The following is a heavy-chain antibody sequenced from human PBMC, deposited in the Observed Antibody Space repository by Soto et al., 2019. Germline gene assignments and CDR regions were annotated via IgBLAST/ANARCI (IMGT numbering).Heavy chain of an antibody. CDR1: GYTFTGYY. V-gene: IGHV1-2*02. Sequence: ASVKVSCKASGYTFTGYYMHWVRQAPGQGLEWMGWINPNSGGTNYAQKFQGRVTMTRDTSISTAYMELSRLRSDDTAVYYCARVVAYSSSFCMGVWGQRPTVTVPS. CDR3: ARVVAYSSSFCMGV. CDR2: INPNSGGT. J-gene: IGHJ6*02. D-gene: IGHD6-13*01.